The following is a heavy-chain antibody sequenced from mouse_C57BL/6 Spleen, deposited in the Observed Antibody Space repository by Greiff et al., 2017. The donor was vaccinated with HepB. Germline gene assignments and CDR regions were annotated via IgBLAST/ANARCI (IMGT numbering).Heavy chain of an antibody. D-gene: IGHD1-1*01. CDR3: ARGPHYYGSSYGYFDY. Sequence: EVKVVESGGGLVKPGGSLKLSCAASGFTFSDYGMHWVRQAPEKGLEWVAYISSGSSTIYYADTVKGRFPISRDTAKNTLFLQMTSLRSEDTAMYYCARGPHYYGSSYGYFDYWGQGTTLTVSS. J-gene: IGHJ2*01. CDR1: GFTFSDYG. V-gene: IGHV5-17*01. CDR2: ISSGSSTI.